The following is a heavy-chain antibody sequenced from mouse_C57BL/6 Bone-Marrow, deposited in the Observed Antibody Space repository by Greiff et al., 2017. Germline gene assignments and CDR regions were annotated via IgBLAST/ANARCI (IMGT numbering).Heavy chain of an antibody. V-gene: IGHV1-15*01. Sequence: QVQLQQSGAELVRPGASVTLSCKASGYTFTDYEMHWVKQTPVHGLEWIGAIDPETGGTAYNQKFKGKAILTADKSSSTAYMELRSLTSEDSAVYYCTKLRSTGAMDYWGQGTSVTVSS. D-gene: IGHD1-1*01. CDR2: IDPETGGT. J-gene: IGHJ4*01. CDR3: TKLRSTGAMDY. CDR1: GYTFTDYE.